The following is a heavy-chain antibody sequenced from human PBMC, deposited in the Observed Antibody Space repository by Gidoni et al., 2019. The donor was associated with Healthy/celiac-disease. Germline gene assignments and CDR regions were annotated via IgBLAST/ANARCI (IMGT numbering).Heavy chain of an antibody. J-gene: IGHJ4*02. CDR3: ARDPAYCGGDCARGDY. Sequence: QVQLVQSGAEVKKPGSSVKVSCKASGGNFSSYAISWVRPAPGQGLEWMGGIIPIFGTANYAQKFQGRVTITADESTSTAYMELSSLRSEDTAVYYCARDPAYCGGDCARGDYWGQGTLVTVSS. V-gene: IGHV1-69*01. D-gene: IGHD2-21*02. CDR1: GGNFSSYA. CDR2: IIPIFGTA.